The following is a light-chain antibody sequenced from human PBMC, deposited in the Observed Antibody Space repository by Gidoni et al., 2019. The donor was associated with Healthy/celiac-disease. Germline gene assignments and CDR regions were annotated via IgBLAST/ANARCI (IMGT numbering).Light chain of an antibody. J-gene: IGKJ3*01. Sequence: IQLPQSPSSLSASVGDRVTITCRASQGISSYLAWYQHKPGKAPKLLIYAASTLQSGVPSRFSGSGSGTDFTLTISSLQPEDFATYYCQQLNSYPRTFGPGTKVEIK. CDR3: QQLNSYPRT. V-gene: IGKV1-9*01. CDR2: AAS. CDR1: QGISSY.